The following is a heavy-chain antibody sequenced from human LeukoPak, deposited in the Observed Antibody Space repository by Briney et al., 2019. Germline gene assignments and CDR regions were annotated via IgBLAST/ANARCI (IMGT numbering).Heavy chain of an antibody. CDR1: GFTFSSYA. V-gene: IGHV3-23*01. Sequence: GRSLRLSCAASGFTFSSYAMSWVRQAPGKGLEWVSAISGSGGSTYYADSVKGRFTISRDNSKNTLYLQMNSLRAEDTAVYYCAKGASVLHYYYYGMDVWGQGTTVTVSS. CDR2: ISGSGGST. J-gene: IGHJ6*02. CDR3: AKGASVLHYYYYGMDV.